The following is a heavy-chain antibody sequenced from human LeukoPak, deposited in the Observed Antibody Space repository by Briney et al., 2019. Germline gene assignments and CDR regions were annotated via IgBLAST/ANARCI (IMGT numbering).Heavy chain of an antibody. CDR2: NYYSGST. Sequence: SETLSLTCTVSGGSISSYYWSWIRQPPGKGLEWIGYNYYSGSTNYNPSLKSRVTISVDTSKNQFSLKLSSVTAADTAVYYCAILSLYCSSTSCYLGHFDYWGQGTLVTVSS. V-gene: IGHV4-59*01. CDR3: AILSLYCSSTSCYLGHFDY. CDR1: GGSISSYY. J-gene: IGHJ4*02. D-gene: IGHD2-2*01.